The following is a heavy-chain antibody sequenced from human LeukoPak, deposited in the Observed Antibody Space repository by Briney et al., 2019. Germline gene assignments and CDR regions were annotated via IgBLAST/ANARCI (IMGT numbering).Heavy chain of an antibody. J-gene: IGHJ6*03. CDR3: ARMHTAMVYYYYYYYMDV. CDR1: GFTFSSYA. Sequence: GRSLRLSCAASGFTFSSYAMHWVRQAPGKGLEWVAVISYDGSNKYYADSVKGRFTISRDNSKNTLYLQMNSLRAEDTAVYYCARMHTAMVYYYYYYYMDVWGKGTTVTVSS. CDR2: ISYDGSNK. V-gene: IGHV3-30*04. D-gene: IGHD5-18*01.